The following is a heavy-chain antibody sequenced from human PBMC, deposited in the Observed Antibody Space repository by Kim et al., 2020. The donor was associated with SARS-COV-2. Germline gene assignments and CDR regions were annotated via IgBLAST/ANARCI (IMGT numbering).Heavy chain of an antibody. Sequence: STWYNEYTPSLKGRITINPDTSKNQFSLQLNSVTPEDTAVYYCTRDPVGSWGQGTLVTVSS. J-gene: IGHJ5*02. CDR2: STWYN. V-gene: IGHV6-1*01. CDR3: TRDPVGS.